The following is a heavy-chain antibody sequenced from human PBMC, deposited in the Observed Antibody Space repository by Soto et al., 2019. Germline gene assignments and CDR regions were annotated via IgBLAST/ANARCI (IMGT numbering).Heavy chain of an antibody. CDR1: GGSISNHY. J-gene: IGHJ4*02. CDR2: IYYNGNT. CDR3: ARANWYSEY. Sequence: QVQLQESGPGLVKPSETLSLTCTVSGGSISNHYWSWIRQPPGKGLEWIGYIYYNGNTNYNPSLKSRVTQSVDTSKTQISLRLSSVTAADTAGYYCARANWYSEYWGQGTLVTVSS. D-gene: IGHD7-27*01. V-gene: IGHV4-59*11.